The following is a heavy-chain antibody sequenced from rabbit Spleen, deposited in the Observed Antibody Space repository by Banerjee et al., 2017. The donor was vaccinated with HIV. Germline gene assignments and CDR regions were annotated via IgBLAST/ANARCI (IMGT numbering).Heavy chain of an antibody. D-gene: IGHD1-1*01. V-gene: IGHV1S45*01. CDR3: ARDTSSSFSSYGMDL. CDR2: IYTGSGAT. J-gene: IGHJ6*01. CDR1: GLSFSNSYW. Sequence: EESGGGLVKPDGSLTLTCTASGLSFSNSYWIFWVRQAPGKGLEWIASIYTGSGATYYANWAKGRFTVSKTSSTTVDLKMTSLTAAETATYFCARDTSSSFSSYGMDLWGQGTLVTVS.